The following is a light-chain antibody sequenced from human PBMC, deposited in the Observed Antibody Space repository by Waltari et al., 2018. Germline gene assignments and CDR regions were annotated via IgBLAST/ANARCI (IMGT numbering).Light chain of an antibody. V-gene: IGKV1-33*01. CDR2: DAS. J-gene: IGKJ4*01. CDR3: QQYDNLPLT. Sequence: THMTQSPSSLSASLSDRVTITCPESQDISTYLNWYQQKPGKAPKPLIYDASNLETGVPSRFSGSGAGTDFTFTISSLQPEDIATYYCQQYDNLPLTFGGGTKVEIK. CDR1: QDISTY.